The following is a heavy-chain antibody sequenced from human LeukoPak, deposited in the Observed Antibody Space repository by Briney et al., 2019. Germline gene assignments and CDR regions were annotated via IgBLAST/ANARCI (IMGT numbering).Heavy chain of an antibody. CDR2: INAGNGNT. CDR1: GYTFTSYA. CDR3: ARGGDYYGSGSYRPKYYYYGMDV. D-gene: IGHD3-10*01. J-gene: IGHJ6*04. Sequence: ASVEVSCKASGYTFTSYAMHWVRQAPGQRLEWMGWINAGNGNTKYSQKFQGRVTITRDTSASTAYMELSSLRSEDTAVYYCARGGDYYGSGSYRPKYYYYGMDVWGKGTTVTVSS. V-gene: IGHV1-3*01.